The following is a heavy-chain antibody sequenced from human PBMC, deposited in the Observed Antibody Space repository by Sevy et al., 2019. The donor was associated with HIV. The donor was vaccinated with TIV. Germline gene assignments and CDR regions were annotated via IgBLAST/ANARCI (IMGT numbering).Heavy chain of an antibody. J-gene: IGHJ4*02. V-gene: IGHV3-48*02. CDR2: ISSSSSTI. Sequence: GGSLRLSCAASGFTFSSYSMNWVRQAPGKGLEWVSYISSSSSTIYYADSVKGRFTISRDNAKNSLYLQMNRLRDEDTAVYYCARDLQLWLNYFDYWGQGTLVTVSS. CDR1: GFTFSSYS. CDR3: ARDLQLWLNYFDY. D-gene: IGHD5-18*01.